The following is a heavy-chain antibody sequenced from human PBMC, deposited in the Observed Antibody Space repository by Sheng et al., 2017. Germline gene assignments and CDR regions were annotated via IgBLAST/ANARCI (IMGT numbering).Heavy chain of an antibody. V-gene: IGHV3-30*18. D-gene: IGHD3-22*01. CDR3: AKGSYYDSSGYSIPFDY. CDR1: GFTFSSYG. CDR2: ISYDGSNK. Sequence: QVQLVESGGGVVQPGRSLRLSCAASGFTFSSYGMHWVRQAPGKGLEWVAVISYDGSNKYYADSVKGRFTISRDNSKNTLYLQMNSLRAEDTAVYYCAKGSYYDSSGYSIPFDYWGQGTLVTVSS. J-gene: IGHJ4*02.